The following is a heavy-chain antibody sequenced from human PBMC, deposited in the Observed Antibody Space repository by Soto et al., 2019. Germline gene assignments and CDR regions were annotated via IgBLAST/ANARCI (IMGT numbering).Heavy chain of an antibody. V-gene: IGHV3-23*01. D-gene: IGHD2-15*01. Sequence: PGGSLRLSCAASGFTFSSYGMSWVRQAPGKGLEWVSAISGSGGSTYYADSVKGRFTISRDNSKNTLYLQMNSLRAEDTAVYYCAKGRGYCSGGSCYSCLDYWGQGTLVTVSS. J-gene: IGHJ4*02. CDR1: GFTFSSYG. CDR2: ISGSGGST. CDR3: AKGRGYCSGGSCYSCLDY.